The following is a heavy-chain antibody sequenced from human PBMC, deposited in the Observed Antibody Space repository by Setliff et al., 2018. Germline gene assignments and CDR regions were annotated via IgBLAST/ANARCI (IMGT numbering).Heavy chain of an antibody. CDR3: ASNPRKGRSGGYFYDDPYYYYMDV. CDR1: GFIFSTYS. J-gene: IGHJ6*03. CDR2: ISGSSSTI. V-gene: IGHV3-48*01. Sequence: GGSLRLSCAASGFIFSTYSMNWVRQAPGKGLEWVSSISGSSSTIYYADSVKGRFTISRDNAKNSLYLRLNSLRAEDTAVYYCASNPRKGRSGGYFYDDPYYYYMDVWGKGTTVTVSS. D-gene: IGHD1-26*01.